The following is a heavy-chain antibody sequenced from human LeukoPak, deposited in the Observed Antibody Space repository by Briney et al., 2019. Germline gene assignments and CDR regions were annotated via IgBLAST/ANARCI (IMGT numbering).Heavy chain of an antibody. Sequence: GASVKVSCKASGGTFSSYAISWVRQAPGQGLEWMGGIIPIFGTANYAQKFQGRVTITTDESTSTAYMELSSLRSEDTAVYYCARTTYDFWSGVNYYYYYYMDVWGKGTTVTVSS. CDR3: ARTTYDFWSGVNYYYYYYMDV. D-gene: IGHD3-3*01. V-gene: IGHV1-69*05. CDR1: GGTFSSYA. CDR2: IIPIFGTA. J-gene: IGHJ6*03.